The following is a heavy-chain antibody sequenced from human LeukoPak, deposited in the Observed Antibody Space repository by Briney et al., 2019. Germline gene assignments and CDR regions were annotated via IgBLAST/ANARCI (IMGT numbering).Heavy chain of an antibody. J-gene: IGHJ1*01. CDR1: GFTFSNYA. D-gene: IGHD4-17*01. V-gene: IGHV3-23*01. CDR2: ITGSGGNR. Sequence: PGGSLRLSCAGSGFTFSNYAMIWVRQAPGKGLEWVSAITGSGGNRFYAGSVKGRFTISRDNSRNTLYLQMNSLRGDDTAVYYCANDPNGDYIGAFDFQRWGQGTQVTVSS. CDR3: ANDPNGDYIGAFDFQR.